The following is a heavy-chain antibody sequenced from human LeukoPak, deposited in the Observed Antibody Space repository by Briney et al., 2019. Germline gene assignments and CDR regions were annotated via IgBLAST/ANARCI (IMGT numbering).Heavy chain of an antibody. CDR2: ISSSGSTI. V-gene: IGHV3-11*01. Sequence: GGSLRLSCAASGFTFSDYYMSWIRQAPGKGLEWVSYISSSGSTIYYADSVKGRFTISRDNAKNSLYLQMNSLRAEDTAVYYCARDSERWSYSAYFDYWGQGTLVTVSS. J-gene: IGHJ4*02. D-gene: IGHD1-26*01. CDR1: GFTFSDYY. CDR3: ARDSERWSYSAYFDY.